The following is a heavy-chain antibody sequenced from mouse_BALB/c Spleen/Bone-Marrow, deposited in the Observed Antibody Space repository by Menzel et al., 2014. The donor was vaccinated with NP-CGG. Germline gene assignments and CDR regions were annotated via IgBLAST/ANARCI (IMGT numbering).Heavy chain of an antibody. J-gene: IGHJ3*01. CDR1: GYTFTSYT. V-gene: IGHV1-4*01. Sequence: QVQLKQSGAELARPGASAKMSCKASGYTFTSYTMQWIRQRPGQGLEWIGYIVPSSDYTNYNQNFKDKATLTADKSSSTAYMQLNSLTSEDFAVYYCAREARTGAWFAYWGQATLVTVSA. CDR2: IVPSSDYT. D-gene: IGHD4-1*01. CDR3: AREARTGAWFAY.